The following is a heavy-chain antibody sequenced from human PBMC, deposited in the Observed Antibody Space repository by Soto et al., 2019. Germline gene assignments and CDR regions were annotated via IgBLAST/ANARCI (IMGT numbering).Heavy chain of an antibody. J-gene: IGHJ4*02. CDR2: IYYSGST. CDR3: ASLGATRSY. CDR1: GYSIFSYY. D-gene: IGHD1-26*01. Sequence: SETRSLTCTGSGYSIFSYYWGGIRQPPGKGLEWIGYIYYSGSTNYNPSLKSRVTISVDTSKNQFSLKLSSVTAADTAVYYCASLGATRSYWGQGTRVTV. V-gene: IGHV4-59*01.